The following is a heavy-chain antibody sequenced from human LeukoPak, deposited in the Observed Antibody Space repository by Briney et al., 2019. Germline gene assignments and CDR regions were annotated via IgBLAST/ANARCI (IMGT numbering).Heavy chain of an antibody. CDR1: GFTFSDYY. CDR3: ARVGEYSGSYCDY. V-gene: IGHV3-11*05. D-gene: IGHD1-26*01. J-gene: IGHJ4*02. Sequence: KPGGSLRLSCAATGFTFSDYYMTWIRQAPGKGLEWVSFISSSSSYTNYADSVKGRFTTSRDNAKNSLYLQMNSLRAEDTAVYYCARVGEYSGSYCDYWGQGTLVTVSS. CDR2: ISSSSSYT.